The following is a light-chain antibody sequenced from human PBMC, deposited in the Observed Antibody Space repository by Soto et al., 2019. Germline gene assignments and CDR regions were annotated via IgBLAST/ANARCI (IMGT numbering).Light chain of an antibody. Sequence: DIQLTQSPSFLSASVGDRVTVSCRASQDISTSLAWFQQKAGKVPQLLVYPASTLQDGVPSRFSGSGSGTYFTLIINNLQAEDFATYYCQHLRTYPFSFGQGTKVDI. CDR2: PAS. V-gene: IGKV1-9*01. J-gene: IGKJ2*03. CDR3: QHLRTYPFS. CDR1: QDISTS.